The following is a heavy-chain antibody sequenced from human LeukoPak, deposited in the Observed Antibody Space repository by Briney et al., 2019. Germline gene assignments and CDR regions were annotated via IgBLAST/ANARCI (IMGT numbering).Heavy chain of an antibody. CDR2: INHREST. V-gene: IGHV4-34*01. CDR3: ARGAPYYYGSGSYARYFQH. D-gene: IGHD3-10*01. J-gene: IGHJ1*01. Sequence: SETLSLTCAVYGGSFSGYYWSWIRQPPGKGLEWIGEINHRESTNYNPSLKSRVTISVDTSKNHFSLKLSSVTAADTAVYYCARGAPYYYGSGSYARYFQHWGQGTLGTVSS. CDR1: GGSFSGYY.